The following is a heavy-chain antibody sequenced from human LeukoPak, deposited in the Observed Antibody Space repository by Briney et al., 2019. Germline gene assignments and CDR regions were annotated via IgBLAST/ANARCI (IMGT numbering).Heavy chain of an antibody. J-gene: IGHJ5*02. CDR3: ARDPPRIVGTTIADP. D-gene: IGHD2-21*01. V-gene: IGHV1-69*06. CDR2: IIPIFGTA. Sequence: SVKVSCKASGGTFSSYAISWVRQAPGQGLEWMGGIIPIFGTANYAQKFQGRVTITADKSTSTAYMELRSLRSEDTAVYYCARDPPRIVGTTIADPWGQGTLVTVSS. CDR1: GGTFSSYA.